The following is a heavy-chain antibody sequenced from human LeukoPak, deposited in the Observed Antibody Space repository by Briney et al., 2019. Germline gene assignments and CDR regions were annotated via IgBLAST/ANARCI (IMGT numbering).Heavy chain of an antibody. CDR2: IDPSDSYT. CDR3: ASPLFGEFGAFDI. CDR1: GYSFTSCW. Sequence: GESLRISCKGSGYSFTSCWISWVRQMPGKGLEWMGRIDPSDSYTNYSPSFQGHVTISADKSISTAYLQWSSLKASDTAMYYCASPLFGEFGAFDIWGQGTMVTVSS. D-gene: IGHD3-10*01. V-gene: IGHV5-10-1*01. J-gene: IGHJ3*02.